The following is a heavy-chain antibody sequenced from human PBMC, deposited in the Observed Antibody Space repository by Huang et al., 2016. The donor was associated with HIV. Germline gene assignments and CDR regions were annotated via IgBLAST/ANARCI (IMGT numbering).Heavy chain of an antibody. Sequence: EVKVLESGGGLVQPGGSLGLSCVASGFTFNKYAMSGVRQAPGKGRGWVSLMSGNGNKTYYADSVKGRFTISRDNSKNTVYLQMNSLRAEDAALYHCTVLLDYWGQGTPVTVSS. CDR1: GFTFNKYA. CDR3: TVLLDY. V-gene: IGHV3-23*01. J-gene: IGHJ4*02. CDR2: MSGNGNKT.